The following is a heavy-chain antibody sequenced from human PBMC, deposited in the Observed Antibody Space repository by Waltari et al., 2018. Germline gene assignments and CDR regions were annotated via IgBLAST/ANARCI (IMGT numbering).Heavy chain of an antibody. CDR2: LYNGDSK. D-gene: IGHD3-3*01. J-gene: IGHJ4*02. CDR1: GLSVSSNY. V-gene: IGHV3-53*01. Sequence: EVQLVESGGGLIQPGESLRLSCAASGLSVSSNYMSWVRQAPGKGLEGVSVLYNGDSKHYADSVEGRFTISRDNSKNTLYLQMNSLRGEDTAVYYCAKGEEWPTVVRHWGQGTLVTVSS. CDR3: AKGEEWPTVVRH.